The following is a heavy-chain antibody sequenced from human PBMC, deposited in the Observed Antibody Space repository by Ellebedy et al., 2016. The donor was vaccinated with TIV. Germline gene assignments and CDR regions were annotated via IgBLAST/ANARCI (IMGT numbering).Heavy chain of an antibody. V-gene: IGHV3-43D*03. Sequence: GESLKISCAASGFTFDDYAMHWVRQAPGKGLEWVSLISWNGVFTYYGDSVKGRAVISRDNSRNSLYLQMHSLRIEDTAFYYCVKAFRSYDFWSGYDSWGRGTLVTVSS. D-gene: IGHD3-3*01. CDR1: GFTFDDYA. CDR3: VKAFRSYDFWSGYDS. CDR2: ISWNGVFT. J-gene: IGHJ4*02.